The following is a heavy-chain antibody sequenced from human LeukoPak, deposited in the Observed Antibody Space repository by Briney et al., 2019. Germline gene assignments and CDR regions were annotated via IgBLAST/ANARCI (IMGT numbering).Heavy chain of an antibody. V-gene: IGHV4-31*03. CDR3: ARVPRGSSYDSSGYSPYYYGMDV. CDR1: GGSISSSSYY. CDR2: IYYSGST. D-gene: IGHD3-22*01. Sequence: SETLSLTCTVSGGSISSSSYYWSWIRQHPGKGLEWIGYIYYSGSTYYNPSLKSRVTISVDTSKNQFSLKLSSVTAADTAVYYCARVPRGSSYDSSGYSPYYYGMDVWGQGTTVTVSS. J-gene: IGHJ6*02.